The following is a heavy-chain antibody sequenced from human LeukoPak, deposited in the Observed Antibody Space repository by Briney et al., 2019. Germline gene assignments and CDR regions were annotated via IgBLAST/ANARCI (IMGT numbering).Heavy chain of an antibody. Sequence: ASVKVSCRAFGYTFTSFGISWVRQAPGQGLEWMGWISAYNGNTNYAQKLQGRVTMTADTSTSTAYMELRSLRSDDTAVYYCARDPADILTGYYGEAFDYWGQGTLVTVSS. V-gene: IGHV1-18*01. D-gene: IGHD3-9*01. CDR3: ARDPADILTGYYGEAFDY. CDR2: ISAYNGNT. CDR1: GYTFTSFG. J-gene: IGHJ4*02.